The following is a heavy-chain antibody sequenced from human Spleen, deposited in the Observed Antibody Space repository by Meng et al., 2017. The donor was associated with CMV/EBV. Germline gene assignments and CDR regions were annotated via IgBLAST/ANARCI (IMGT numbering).Heavy chain of an antibody. D-gene: IGHD2/OR15-2a*01. CDR3: AREAGYFGYGMDV. J-gene: IGHJ6*02. CDR2: INPNSGGT. Sequence: ASGKVSCKASEYTFTGDSMHWVRQAPGQELECIGWINPNSGGTNYAQKFQGRVTMTRDTSISTAYMELSRLRSDDTAVYYCAREAGYFGYGMDVWCQGSTVTVSS. CDR1: EYTFTGDS. V-gene: IGHV1-2*02.